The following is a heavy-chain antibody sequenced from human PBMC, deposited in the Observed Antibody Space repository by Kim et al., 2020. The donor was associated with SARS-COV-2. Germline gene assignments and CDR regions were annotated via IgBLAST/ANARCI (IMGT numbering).Heavy chain of an antibody. CDR3: AKDSPLTIIAARPYYGMDV. CDR2: IYSGGSST. V-gene: IGHV3-23*03. CDR1: GFTFSSYA. Sequence: GGSLRLSCAASGFTFSSYAMSWVRQAPGKGLEWVSVIYSGGSSTYYADSVKGRFTISRDNSKNTLYLQMNSLRAEDTAVYYCAKDSPLTIIAARPYYGMDVWGQGTTVTVSS. D-gene: IGHD6-6*01. J-gene: IGHJ6*02.